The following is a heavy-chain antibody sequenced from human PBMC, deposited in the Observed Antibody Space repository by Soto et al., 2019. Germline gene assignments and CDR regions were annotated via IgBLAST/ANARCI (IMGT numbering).Heavy chain of an antibody. J-gene: IGHJ6*02. CDR3: ARDRGIAKKNYGMDV. V-gene: IGHV1-2*04. CDR1: GYTFTGYY. D-gene: IGHD6-13*01. CDR2: INPNSGGT. Sequence: GASVKVSCKASGYTFTGYYMHWVRQAPGQGLEWMGWINPNSGGTNYAQKFQGWVTMTRDTSISTAYMELSRLRSDDTAVYYCARDRGIAKKNYGMDVWGQGTTVTVSS.